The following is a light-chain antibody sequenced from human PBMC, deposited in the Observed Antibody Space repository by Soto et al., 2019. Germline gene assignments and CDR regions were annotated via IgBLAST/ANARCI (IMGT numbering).Light chain of an antibody. J-gene: IGKJ2*01. CDR2: AAS. CDR3: QPSYSTPRT. CDR1: QSITTY. V-gene: IGKV1-39*01. Sequence: DIQMTQSPSSLSASVGDGVTITCRASQSITTYLNWYQKKPGKAPKLLMYAASNFQSGVTSRFSGSRPGTEFNLTISSLQTEDFATYDCQPSYSTPRTFGQGTKLDIK.